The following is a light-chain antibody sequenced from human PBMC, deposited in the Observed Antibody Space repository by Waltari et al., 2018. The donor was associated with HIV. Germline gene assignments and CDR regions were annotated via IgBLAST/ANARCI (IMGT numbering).Light chain of an antibody. Sequence: DIVVTQFPDSLAVSLGERATVHCKSSHSVLYSSNNKNYLAWYQQRPGQPPRLLIYWASVRQSGVPDRFSGSGSGTDFTLTISSLQPEDVATYYCQQYVTTPITFGQGTRLEIK. CDR1: HSVLYSSNNKNY. CDR2: WAS. CDR3: QQYVTTPIT. V-gene: IGKV4-1*01. J-gene: IGKJ5*01.